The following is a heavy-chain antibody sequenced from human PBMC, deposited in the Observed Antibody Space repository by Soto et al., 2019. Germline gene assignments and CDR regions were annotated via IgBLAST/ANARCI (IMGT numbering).Heavy chain of an antibody. CDR1: GFTFISYA. J-gene: IGHJ6*02. CDR2: ISGSGGST. D-gene: IGHD5-18*01. Sequence: GGSLRLSCAASGFTFISYAMSWVRQAPGKGLEWVSAISGSGGSTYYADSVKGRFTISRDNSKNTLYLQMNSLRAEDTAVYYCAKVAAMDNYYYYGMDVWGQGTTVTVSS. V-gene: IGHV3-23*01. CDR3: AKVAAMDNYYYYGMDV.